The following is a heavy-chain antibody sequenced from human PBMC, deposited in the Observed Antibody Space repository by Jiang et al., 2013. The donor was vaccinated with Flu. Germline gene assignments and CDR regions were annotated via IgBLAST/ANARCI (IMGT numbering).Heavy chain of an antibody. CDR2: IYYSGKS. J-gene: IGHJ3*02. CDR3: ARGGRGAVDI. CDR1: GGSINSVGYY. D-gene: IGHD5-24*01. V-gene: IGHV4-31*03. Sequence: GLVKPSQTLSLTCSVSGGSINSVGYYWSWIRQHPGRAWEWIGYIYYSGKSYSNPSLQSRAIITLDTSKNHFSLTLNSVTAADTAVYYCARGGRGAVDIWGQGTMVTVSS.